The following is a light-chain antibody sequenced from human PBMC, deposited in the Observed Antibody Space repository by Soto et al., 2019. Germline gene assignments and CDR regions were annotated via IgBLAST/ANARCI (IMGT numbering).Light chain of an antibody. J-gene: IGKJ1*01. Sequence: IEVTQSPSSLAASVGDRVTITFRASQTIGTYLNWYRHKSGAAPELLIYDASTLQSGVPSRFRGGASGTDFTLTISSLQLDDFATYYCQQSYNTPLTFGQGTKVDIK. CDR1: QTIGTY. CDR3: QQSYNTPLT. V-gene: IGKV1-39*01. CDR2: DAS.